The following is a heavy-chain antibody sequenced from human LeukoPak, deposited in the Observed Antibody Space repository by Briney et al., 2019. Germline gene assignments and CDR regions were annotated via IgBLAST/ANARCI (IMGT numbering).Heavy chain of an antibody. D-gene: IGHD6-6*01. J-gene: IGHJ5*02. CDR1: GFTFSDYY. V-gene: IGHV3-11*04. Sequence: GGSLRLSCAASGFTFSDYYMSWIRQAPGKGLEWVSYISSSGSTIYYADSVKGRFTISRDNAKNSLYLQMNSLRAEGTAVYYCARDGSSSSEWFDPWGQGTLVTVSS. CDR3: ARDGSSSSEWFDP. CDR2: ISSSGSTI.